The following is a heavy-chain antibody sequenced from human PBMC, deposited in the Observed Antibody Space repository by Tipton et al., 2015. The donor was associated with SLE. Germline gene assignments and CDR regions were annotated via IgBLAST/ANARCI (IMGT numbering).Heavy chain of an antibody. J-gene: IGHJ3*02. CDR2: IRSNAHGGTA. CDR1: GFTFGEYG. CDR3: TRRTVSDAFDI. D-gene: IGHD3/OR15-3a*01. Sequence: SLRLSCTVSGFTFGEYGMTWFRQAPGKGLEWVGFIRSNAHGGTAQYAASVTGRFTISRDDSKSIVYLQMNSLKTEDTAVYYCTRRTVSDAFDIWGQGTVVTVSA. V-gene: IGHV3-49*03.